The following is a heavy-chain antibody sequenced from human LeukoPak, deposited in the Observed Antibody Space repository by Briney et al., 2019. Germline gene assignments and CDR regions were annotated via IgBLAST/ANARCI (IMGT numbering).Heavy chain of an antibody. D-gene: IGHD3-10*02. J-gene: IGHJ1*01. CDR2: INPSGGST. CDR3: ARGVFGEVEKLMFQH. Sequence: GASVKVSCKASGYTFTSYYIHWVRPAPGQGLEWMGIINPSGGSTSYPQKLQDSVTMTRDTSTSTGYMELSSLKSDDTAIYYCARGVFGEVEKLMFQHWGQGTLVTVSS. CDR1: GYTFTSYY. V-gene: IGHV1-46*04.